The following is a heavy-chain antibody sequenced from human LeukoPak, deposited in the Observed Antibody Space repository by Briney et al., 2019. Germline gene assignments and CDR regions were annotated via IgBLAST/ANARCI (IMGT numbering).Heavy chain of an antibody. V-gene: IGHV4-59*01. CDR2: IYYSGST. CDR1: GGSISSYY. D-gene: IGHD6-13*01. Sequence: PSETLSLTCTVSGGSISSYYWSWIRQPPGKGLEWIGYIYYSGSTNYNPSLKSRVTISVDTSKNQSSLKLSSVTAADTAVYYCARDGGYSSSWYGAFDIWGQGTMVTVSS. J-gene: IGHJ3*02. CDR3: ARDGGYSSSWYGAFDI.